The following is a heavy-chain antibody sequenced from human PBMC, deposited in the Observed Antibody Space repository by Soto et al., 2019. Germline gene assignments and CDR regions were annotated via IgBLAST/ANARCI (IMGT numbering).Heavy chain of an antibody. CDR3: AKKTAARRWSWFDP. Sequence: AGGSLRLSCAASGFTFSSYAMSWVRQAPGKGLEWVSAISGSGGSTYYADSVKGRFTISRDNSKNTLYLQMNSLRAEGTAVYYCAKKTAARRWSWFDPWGQGTLVTVSS. V-gene: IGHV3-23*01. D-gene: IGHD6-6*01. CDR2: ISGSGGST. CDR1: GFTFSSYA. J-gene: IGHJ5*02.